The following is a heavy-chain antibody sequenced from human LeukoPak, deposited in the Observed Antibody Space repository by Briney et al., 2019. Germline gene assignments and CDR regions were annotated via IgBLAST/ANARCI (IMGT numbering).Heavy chain of an antibody. Sequence: PSETLSLTCTVSGGSISSYYWSWIRQPPGKGLEWIGYIYYSGSTNYNPSLKSRVTISVDTSKNQFSLKLGSVTAADTAVYYCARLQVRARSRFLEEDYWGQGTLVTVSS. D-gene: IGHD3-3*01. J-gene: IGHJ4*02. V-gene: IGHV4-59*01. CDR2: IYYSGST. CDR1: GGSISSYY. CDR3: ARLQVRARSRFLEEDY.